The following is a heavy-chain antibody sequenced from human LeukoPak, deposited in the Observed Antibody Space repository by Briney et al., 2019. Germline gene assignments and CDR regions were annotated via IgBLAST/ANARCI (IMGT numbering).Heavy chain of an antibody. Sequence: ASVKVSCKASGYTFSDYGISWVRQAPGLGLEWMGWISLHNGNTNYAQNFQGRVTITADTSTSTAYMEVRSLRSDDTAVYYCARRQVGRLFYASSRPRGAMDVWGQGTTVTVSS. CDR2: ISLHNGNT. CDR3: ARRQVGRLFYASSRPRGAMDV. CDR1: GYTFSDYG. J-gene: IGHJ6*02. D-gene: IGHD6-6*01. V-gene: IGHV1-18*01.